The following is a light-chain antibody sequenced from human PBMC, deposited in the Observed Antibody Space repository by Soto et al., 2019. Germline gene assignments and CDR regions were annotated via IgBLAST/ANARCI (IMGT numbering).Light chain of an antibody. J-gene: IGKJ4*01. CDR1: QSVGRN. CDR2: TAS. CDR3: LQNNEWPLT. V-gene: IGKV3D-15*01. Sequence: ETVMTQSPATLSASPGDEATLSCRASQSVGRNVAWYRQKVGQGPRLLIYTASTRATGIPVRFSGSGAGTEFTLTISGLQSDDFATYCCLQNNEWPLTFGGGTKVEIK.